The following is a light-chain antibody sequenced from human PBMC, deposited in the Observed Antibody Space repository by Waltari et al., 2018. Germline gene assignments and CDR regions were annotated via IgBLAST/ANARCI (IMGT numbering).Light chain of an antibody. CDR3: QQCSSSPLT. CDR2: KIS. V-gene: IGKV2-30*02. Sequence: DVVMTQSPLSLPVTLGQPASISCRSSQSLIHSNGNTYLNWFQQRPGQSPRRLIYKISNRDSGVPDRFSGSGSGTDFTLTISRLEPEDFAVYYCQQCSSSPLTFGGGTRLEIK. CDR1: QSLIHSNGNTY. J-gene: IGKJ4*01.